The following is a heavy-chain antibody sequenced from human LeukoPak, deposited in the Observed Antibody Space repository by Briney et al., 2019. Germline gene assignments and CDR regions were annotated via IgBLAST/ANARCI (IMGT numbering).Heavy chain of an antibody. CDR2: ISYDGSKT. D-gene: IGHD5-18*01. V-gene: IGHV3-30-3*01. CDR1: GFTFSSYA. J-gene: IGHJ4*02. CDR3: AGAPQNTDMVISILDY. Sequence: GGSLRLSCAASGFTFSSYAMHWVRQAPGKGLEWVTVISYDGSKTYYADSVKGRFTISRDNSKNTLNLQMNSLRAEDTAVYYCAGAPQNTDMVISILDYWGQGTLVTVSS.